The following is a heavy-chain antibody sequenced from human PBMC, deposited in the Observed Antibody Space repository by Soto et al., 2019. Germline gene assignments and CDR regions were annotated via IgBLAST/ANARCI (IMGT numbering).Heavy chain of an antibody. CDR2: IYSGGST. Sequence: PGGSLRLSCAASGFTVSSNYMSWVRQAPGKGLEWVSVIYSGGSTYYADSVKGRFTISRDNSKNTLYLQMNSLRAEDTAVYYCAKVFSPEGGNYFDYWGQGTLVTVSS. CDR1: GFTVSSNY. V-gene: IGHV3-53*01. CDR3: AKVFSPEGGNYFDY. J-gene: IGHJ4*02.